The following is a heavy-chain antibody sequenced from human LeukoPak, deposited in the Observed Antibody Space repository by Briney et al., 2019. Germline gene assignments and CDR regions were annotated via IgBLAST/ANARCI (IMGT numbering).Heavy chain of an antibody. V-gene: IGHV4-4*07. CDR2: IYTSGST. CDR1: GDSISNYY. Sequence: PSETLSLTCTVSGDSISNYYWSWIRQPAGKGLEWIGRIYTSGSTNYNPSLKSRVTISVDTSKNQFSLKLSSVTAADTAVYYCARGYCSGGSCDDPRDDAFDIWGQGTMVTVSS. J-gene: IGHJ3*02. D-gene: IGHD2-15*01. CDR3: ARGYCSGGSCDDPRDDAFDI.